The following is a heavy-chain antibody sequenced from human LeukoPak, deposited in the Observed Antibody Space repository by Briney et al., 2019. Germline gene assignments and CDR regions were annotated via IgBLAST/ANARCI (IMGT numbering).Heavy chain of an antibody. CDR2: IYTSGST. CDR1: GGSISIYY. D-gene: IGHD4-17*01. Sequence: SETLSLTCTVSGGSISIYYWSWIRQPAGKGLEWIGRIYTSGSTNYNPSLKSRVTMSVDTSKNQFSLKLSSVTAADTAVYYCARDRAPYGDYYDAFDIWGQGTMVTVSS. CDR3: ARDRAPYGDYYDAFDI. V-gene: IGHV4-4*07. J-gene: IGHJ3*02.